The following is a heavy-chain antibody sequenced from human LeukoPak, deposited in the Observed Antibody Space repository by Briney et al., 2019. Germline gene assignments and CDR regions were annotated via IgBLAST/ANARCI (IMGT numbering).Heavy chain of an antibody. CDR3: ARDGSYSAFDY. CDR2: MNPNSGNT. J-gene: IGHJ4*02. V-gene: IGHV1-8*02. Sequence: EASVKVSCKASGYTFTGYYMHWVRQAPGQGLEWMGWMNPNSGNTGYAQKFQGRVTMTRNTSISTAYMELSSLRSEDTAVYYCARDGSYSAFDYWGQGTLVTVSS. D-gene: IGHD1-26*01. CDR1: GYTFTGYY.